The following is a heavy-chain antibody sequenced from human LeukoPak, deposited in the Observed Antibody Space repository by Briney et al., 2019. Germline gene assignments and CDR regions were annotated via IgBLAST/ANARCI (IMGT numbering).Heavy chain of an antibody. D-gene: IGHD3-22*01. CDR1: GYTFTSYG. J-gene: IGHJ4*02. Sequence: GASVKVSCKASGYTFTSYGISWVRQAPGRGLEWMGWISAYNGNTNYAQKLQGRVTMTTDTSTSTAYMELRSLRSDDTAVYYCARWYYYDSSGYYLFDYWGQGTLVTVSS. V-gene: IGHV1-18*01. CDR2: ISAYNGNT. CDR3: ARWYYYDSSGYYLFDY.